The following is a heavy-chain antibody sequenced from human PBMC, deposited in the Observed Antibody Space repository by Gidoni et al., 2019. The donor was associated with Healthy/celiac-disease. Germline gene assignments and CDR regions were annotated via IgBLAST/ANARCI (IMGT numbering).Heavy chain of an antibody. D-gene: IGHD2-15*01. CDR1: SGSISSGDSY. CDR3: AREARAATISFDY. J-gene: IGHJ4*02. CDR2: IYYSGST. V-gene: IGHV4-30-4*01. Sequence: QVQLQESGPGLVTPAHTLSLTSTVASGSISSGDSYWRWICQPPGKGLEWIGYIYYSGSTYYNPSLKSRVTISVDTSKNQFSLKLSSVTAADTAVYYCAREARAATISFDYWGQGTLVTVSS.